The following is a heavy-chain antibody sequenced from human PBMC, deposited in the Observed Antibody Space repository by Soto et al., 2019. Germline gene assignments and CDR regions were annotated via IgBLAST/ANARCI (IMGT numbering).Heavy chain of an antibody. CDR1: GFTFSSYC. CDR2: ISDSGGAT. J-gene: IGHJ4*02. CDR3: AKDNYFGSPYYFAY. V-gene: IGHV3-23*01. D-gene: IGHD3-10*01. Sequence: GGSLRLSCAACGFTFSSYCMSWVRQAPGKGLEWVSAISDSGGATYYRDSVRGRFTISRDNSKNTLFLQMNGLRAEDTAIYYRAKDNYFGSPYYFAYWGQGALVTVSS.